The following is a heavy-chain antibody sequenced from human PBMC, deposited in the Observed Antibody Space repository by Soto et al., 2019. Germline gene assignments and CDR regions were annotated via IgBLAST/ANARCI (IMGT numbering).Heavy chain of an antibody. D-gene: IGHD3-3*01. CDR1: GYTFTSYA. J-gene: IGHJ4*02. CDR2: INAGNGNT. V-gene: IGHV1-3*01. Sequence: EASVKVSCKASGYTFTSYAMHWVRQAPGQRLEWMGWINAGNGNTKYSQKFQGRVTITRDTSASTAYMELSSLRSEDTAVYYCARDPLWSGHLGANFLVFDYWGQGTLVTVSS. CDR3: ARDPLWSGHLGANFLVFDY.